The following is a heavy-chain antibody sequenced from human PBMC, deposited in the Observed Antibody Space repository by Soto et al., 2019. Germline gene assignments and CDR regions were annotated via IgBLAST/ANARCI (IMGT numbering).Heavy chain of an antibody. J-gene: IGHJ4*02. Sequence: GGSLRLSCTASGLTFSDYYMTWIRQAPGKGLEWVSGISTSGSTMYYAGSVKGRFTISRDNAKNPLYLQMDSLRAEDTAIYYCTRDQGGTGTMPFDYWGQGTLVTVSS. CDR1: GLTFSDYY. V-gene: IGHV3-11*01. CDR2: ISTSGSTM. D-gene: IGHD1-7*01. CDR3: TRDQGGTGTMPFDY.